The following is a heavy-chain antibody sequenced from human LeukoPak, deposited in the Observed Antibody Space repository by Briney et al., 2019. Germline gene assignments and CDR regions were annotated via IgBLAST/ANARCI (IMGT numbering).Heavy chain of an antibody. J-gene: IGHJ6*03. CDR2: INWNGGST. V-gene: IGHV3-20*04. Sequence: SGGSLRLSCAASGFTFDDYGMSWVRQAPGKGLEWVSGINWNGGSTGYADSVKGQFTISRDNAKNSLYLQMNSLRAEDTALYYCARDSLYYDILTGYSYYYYYMDVWGKGTTVTVSS. CDR1: GFTFDDYG. CDR3: ARDSLYYDILTGYSYYYYYMDV. D-gene: IGHD3-9*01.